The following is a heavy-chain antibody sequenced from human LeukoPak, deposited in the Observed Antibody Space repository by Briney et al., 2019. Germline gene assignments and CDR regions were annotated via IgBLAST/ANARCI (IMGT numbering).Heavy chain of an antibody. CDR1: GGSISSSNW. Sequence: PSETLSLTCAVSGGSISSSNWWSWVRQPPGKGLEWIGEIYHSGSTNYNPSLKSRVTISVDKSKNQFSLKLSPVTAADTAVYYCARVMVATIRGGFDYWGQGTLVTVSS. CDR2: IYHSGST. D-gene: IGHD5-12*01. V-gene: IGHV4-4*02. CDR3: ARVMVATIRGGFDY. J-gene: IGHJ4*02.